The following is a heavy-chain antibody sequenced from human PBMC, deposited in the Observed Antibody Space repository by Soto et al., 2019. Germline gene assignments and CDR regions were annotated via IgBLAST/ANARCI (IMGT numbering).Heavy chain of an antibody. V-gene: IGHV3-23*01. CDR3: VKFRGRAYHYYYMAV. D-gene: IGHD3-16*01. CDR1: GFSFSTYG. CDR2: YGGSGGST. Sequence: DVQLLESGGGLAQRGGSLRLSCAASGFSFSTYGMTWVRQAPGKGLEWVSYGGSGGSTYYADYVKGRFTISRDNSKNKLYLQMNSLRAEDTAVYYCVKFRGRAYHYYYMAVWGNGTTVTVSS. J-gene: IGHJ6*03.